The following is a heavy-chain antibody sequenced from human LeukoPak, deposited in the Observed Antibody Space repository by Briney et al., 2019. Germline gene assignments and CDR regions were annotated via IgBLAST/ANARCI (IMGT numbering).Heavy chain of an antibody. Sequence: GGSLRLSCAASGFTFSGAAIHWVRQASGKGLEWVAHIRSRPNNYATTYAASVKGRFTISRDDSKNTAYLQMTSLKTEDTAVYYCLHYGSGSYSTGHWGQGTLVTVSS. D-gene: IGHD3-10*01. CDR1: GFTFSGAA. V-gene: IGHV3-73*01. CDR3: LHYGSGSYSTGH. J-gene: IGHJ4*02. CDR2: IRSRPNNYAT.